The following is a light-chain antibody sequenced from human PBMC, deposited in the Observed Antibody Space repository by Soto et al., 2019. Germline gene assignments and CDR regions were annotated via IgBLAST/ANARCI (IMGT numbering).Light chain of an antibody. Sequence: DIQMTQSPSTLSASVGDSVTITCRASQSISSWLAWYQQKPGKAPKLLIYDASSLESGVPSRFSGSGSGTEFTLTISSLQPDDFATYYCQQYNSYRWTFGQGTKVDI. CDR1: QSISSW. J-gene: IGKJ1*01. CDR2: DAS. V-gene: IGKV1-5*01. CDR3: QQYNSYRWT.